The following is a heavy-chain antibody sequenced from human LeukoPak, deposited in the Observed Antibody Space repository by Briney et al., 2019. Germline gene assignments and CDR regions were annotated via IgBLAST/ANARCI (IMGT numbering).Heavy chain of an antibody. J-gene: IGHJ3*02. V-gene: IGHV1-3*01. CDR1: GYTFTSYA. CDR2: INAGNGNT. Sequence: GASVKVSCKASGYTFTSYAMHWVRQAPGQRLEWMGWINAGNGNTKYSQKFQGRVTITRDTSASTAYMELSSLRSEDTAVYYCARVIIVGATAAFDIWGQGTMVTVSS. CDR3: ARVIIVGATAAFDI. D-gene: IGHD1-26*01.